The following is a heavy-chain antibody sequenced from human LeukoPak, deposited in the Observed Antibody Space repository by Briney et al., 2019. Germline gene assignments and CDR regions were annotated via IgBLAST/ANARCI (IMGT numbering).Heavy chain of an antibody. CDR3: ARRDYDFWSGYDYNYYYYMDV. V-gene: IGHV1-2*02. Sequence: ASVKVSCKASGYTFTGYYMHWVLQAPGQGLEWMGWINPNSGGTNYAQKFQGRVTMTRDTPISTAYMALSRLRSDDTAVYYCARRDYDFWSGYDYNYYYYMDVWGKGTTVTVSS. CDR1: GYTFTGYY. CDR2: INPNSGGT. D-gene: IGHD3-3*01. J-gene: IGHJ6*03.